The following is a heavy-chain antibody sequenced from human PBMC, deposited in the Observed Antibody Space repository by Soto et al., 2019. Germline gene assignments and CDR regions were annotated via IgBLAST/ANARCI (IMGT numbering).Heavy chain of an antibody. J-gene: IGHJ6*02. V-gene: IGHV5-51*01. D-gene: IGHD6-25*01. CDR3: GTPWSCGRNYDGMDV. Sequence: PGESLKISCKGSGYSFTSYWIGWVRQMPGKGLEWMGIIYPGDSDTRYSPSFQGQVTISADKSISTAYLQWSSLKASDTAMYYSGTPWSCGRNYDGMDVWGQGSVVTVSS. CDR2: IYPGDSDT. CDR1: GYSFTSYW.